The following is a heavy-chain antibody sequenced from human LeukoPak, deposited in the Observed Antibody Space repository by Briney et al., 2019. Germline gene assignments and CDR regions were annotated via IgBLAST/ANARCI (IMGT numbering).Heavy chain of an antibody. J-gene: IGHJ3*02. Sequence: GSLRLSCAASGFTVSSNYMSWVRQAPGKGLEWIGEIYHSGSTNYNPSLKSRVTISVDKSKNQFSLKLSSVTAADTAVYYCARFGVTTVVTPFAFDIWGQGTMVTVSS. V-gene: IGHV4-4*02. D-gene: IGHD4-23*01. CDR3: ARFGVTTVVTPFAFDI. CDR2: IYHSGST. CDR1: GFTVSSNY.